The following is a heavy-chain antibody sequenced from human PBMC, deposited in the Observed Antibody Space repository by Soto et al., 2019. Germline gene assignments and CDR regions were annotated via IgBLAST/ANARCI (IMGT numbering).Heavy chain of an antibody. CDR3: SALEV. CDR2: IKSKTDGGTT. Sequence: EVQLVESGGGLVEPGGSLRLSCAASGFNFINAWMHWVRQAPGKGLEWVGRIKSKTDGGTTDYAAPVKGRFIISRDDSKNTLYLQINSLKMEDTAVYYCSALEVWGQGTTVTVSS. V-gene: IGHV3-15*07. CDR1: GFNFINAW. J-gene: IGHJ6*02.